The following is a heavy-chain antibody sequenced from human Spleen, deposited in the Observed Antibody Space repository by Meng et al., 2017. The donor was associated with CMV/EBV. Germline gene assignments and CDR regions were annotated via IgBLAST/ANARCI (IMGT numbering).Heavy chain of an antibody. V-gene: IGHV3-48*04. CDR3: SRDLRSLTSIAVGFDP. J-gene: IGHJ5*02. CDR1: GFTFDDYG. CDR2: VSTSSTTI. Sequence: GGSLRLSCAASGFTFDDYGMSWVRQAPGKGLEWISYVSTSSTTIYYADSVKGRFTISRDNAKNSLYLQMNRLRAEDTAVYYCSRDLRSLTSIAVGFDPWGQGTLVTVSS. D-gene: IGHD6-19*01.